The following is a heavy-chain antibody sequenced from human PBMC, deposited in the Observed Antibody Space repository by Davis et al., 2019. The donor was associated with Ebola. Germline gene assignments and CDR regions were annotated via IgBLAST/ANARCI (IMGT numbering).Heavy chain of an antibody. V-gene: IGHV4-30-4*01. D-gene: IGHD2-2*01. CDR3: ASIVVVPELVYYYYMDV. J-gene: IGHJ6*03. CDR2: IYYSGST. Sequence: PSETLSLTCTVFGASISSGDYYWSWIRQPPGKGLEWIGYIYYSGSTYYNPSLKSRVTISVDTSKNQFSLKLSSVTAADTSVYYCASIVVVPELVYYYYMDVWGKGTTVTVSS. CDR1: GASISSGDYY.